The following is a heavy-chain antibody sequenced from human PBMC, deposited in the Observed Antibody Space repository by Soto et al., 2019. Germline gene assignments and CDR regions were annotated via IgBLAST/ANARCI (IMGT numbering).Heavy chain of an antibody. V-gene: IGHV3-13*01. Sequence: GGSLRLSCAASGFTFSSYDMHWVRQATGKGLEWVSAIGTAGDTYYPGSVKGRFTISRENAKNSLYLQMNSLRAGDTAVYYCARADDHLLFDYWGQGTLVTVSS. CDR3: ARADDHLLFDY. CDR1: GFTFSSYD. J-gene: IGHJ4*02. CDR2: IGTAGDT.